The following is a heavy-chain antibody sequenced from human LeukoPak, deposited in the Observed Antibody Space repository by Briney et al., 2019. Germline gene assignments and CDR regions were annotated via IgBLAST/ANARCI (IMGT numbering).Heavy chain of an antibody. V-gene: IGHV1-69*06. J-gene: IGHJ4*02. CDR1: GGTFSSYA. CDR2: IIPIFGTA. Sequence: ASVKVSCKAAGGTFSSYAISCARQAPGQGLEWMGGIIPIFGTANYAQKFQGRVTMTEDTSTDTAYMELSSLRSEDTAVYYCATVYGSGLRVLDYWGQGTLVTVSS. D-gene: IGHD5-12*01. CDR3: ATVYGSGLRVLDY.